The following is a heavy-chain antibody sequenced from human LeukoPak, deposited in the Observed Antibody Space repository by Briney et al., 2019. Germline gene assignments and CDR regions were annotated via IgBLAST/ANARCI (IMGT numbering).Heavy chain of an antibody. Sequence: SVKVSCKASGGTFSSYTISWVRQAPGQGLEWMGRIIPILGIANYAQKFQGRVTITADKSTSTAYMELGSLRSKDTAVYYCARDRDIVVVPAAINYYYGMDVWGQGTTVTVSS. D-gene: IGHD2-2*02. CDR3: ARDRDIVVVPAAINYYYGMDV. J-gene: IGHJ6*02. V-gene: IGHV1-69*04. CDR1: GGTFSSYT. CDR2: IIPILGIA.